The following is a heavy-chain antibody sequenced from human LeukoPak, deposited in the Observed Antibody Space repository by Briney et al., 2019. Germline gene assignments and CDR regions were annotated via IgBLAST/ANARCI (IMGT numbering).Heavy chain of an antibody. CDR2: IYYSGST. V-gene: IGHV4-34*01. CDR3: ARSSGVGHAFDI. Sequence: GSLRLSCAASGFTFSDNYMSWIRQPPGKGLEWIGEIYYSGSTNYNPSLKSRVTISMDKSKNHLSLKLSSVTAADTAVYYCARSSGVGHAFDIWGQGTMVTVSS. D-gene: IGHD6-19*01. J-gene: IGHJ3*02. CDR1: GFTFSDNY.